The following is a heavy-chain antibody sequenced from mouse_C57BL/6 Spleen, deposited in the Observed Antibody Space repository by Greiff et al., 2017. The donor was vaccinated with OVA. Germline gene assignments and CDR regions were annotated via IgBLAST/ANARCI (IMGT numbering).Heavy chain of an antibody. CDR3: TRKGYYGSFDY. V-gene: IGHV1-15*01. Sequence: QVQLQQSGAELVRPGASVTLSCKASGYTFTDYEMHWVKQTPVHGLEWIGAIDPETGGTAYNQKFKGKAILTADKSSSTAYMELRSLTSEDSAVYYCTRKGYYGSFDYWGQGTLVTVSA. D-gene: IGHD1-1*01. CDR2: IDPETGGT. J-gene: IGHJ3*01. CDR1: GYTFTDYE.